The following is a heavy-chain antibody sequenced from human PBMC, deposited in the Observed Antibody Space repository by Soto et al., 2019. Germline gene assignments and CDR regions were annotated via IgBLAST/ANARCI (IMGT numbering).Heavy chain of an antibody. V-gene: IGHV1-3*01. CDR1: GYTFTSYA. Sequence: ASVKVSCKASGYTFTSYAMHWVRQAPGQRLEWIGWINAGNGNTKYSQKFQGRVTITSDTSARTAYMELSSLRSEDTAVYYCARAWGYDFWSGYYTGYFDYWGQGTLVTVSS. J-gene: IGHJ4*02. D-gene: IGHD3-3*01. CDR3: ARAWGYDFWSGYYTGYFDY. CDR2: INAGNGNT.